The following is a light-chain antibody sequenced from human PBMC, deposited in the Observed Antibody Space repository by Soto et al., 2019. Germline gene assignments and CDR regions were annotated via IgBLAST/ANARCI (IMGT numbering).Light chain of an antibody. Sequence: IQLTQSPSSLSASVGDRVTITCRASQGISSYLAWYQQKPGKAPKLLIYAASTLQSGVPSRFSGSGSGTDFTLTISSLQPEDFATYYCQQYNAYSQATFGQGTKVEIK. J-gene: IGKJ1*01. CDR1: QGISSY. V-gene: IGKV1-9*01. CDR2: AAS. CDR3: QQYNAYSQAT.